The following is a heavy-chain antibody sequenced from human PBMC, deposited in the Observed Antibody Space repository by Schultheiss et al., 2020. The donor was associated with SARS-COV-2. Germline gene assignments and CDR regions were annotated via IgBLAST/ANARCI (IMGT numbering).Heavy chain of an antibody. J-gene: IGHJ4*02. Sequence: GGSLRLSCAASGFTFSSYAMSWVRQAPGKGLEWVSAISGSGGSTYYADSVKGRFTISRDNSKNTLYLQMNSLRAEDTAVYYCTSANIVATKRDYWGQGTLVTVSS. V-gene: IGHV3-23*01. CDR2: ISGSGGST. D-gene: IGHD5-12*01. CDR3: TSANIVATKRDY. CDR1: GFTFSSYA.